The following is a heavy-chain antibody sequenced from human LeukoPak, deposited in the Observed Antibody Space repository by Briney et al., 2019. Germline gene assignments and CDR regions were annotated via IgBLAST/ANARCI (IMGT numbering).Heavy chain of an antibody. J-gene: IGHJ4*02. V-gene: IGHV4-39*07. CDR2: IDYGGST. CDR1: GGSISSTDYY. Sequence: SETLSLTCTLSGGSISSTDYYWGWIRQSPGKGLEWIASIDYGGSTYYTPSLKSRVTISVDTSKNQFSLKLSSVTAADTAVYYCARDLPRAIAAAGNWGQGTLVTVSS. CDR3: ARDLPRAIAAAGN. D-gene: IGHD6-13*01.